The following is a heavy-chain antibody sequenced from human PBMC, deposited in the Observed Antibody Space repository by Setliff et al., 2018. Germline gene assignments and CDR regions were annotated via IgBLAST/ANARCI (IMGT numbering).Heavy chain of an antibody. CDR3: TGGPDGYTYQGAFDI. D-gene: IGHD5-12*01. Sequence: SETLSLTCAVYGGSFSGYYWSWIRQPPGKGLEWIGEINHSGSTNYNPSLKSRVTISVDTSKNQFSLKLGSVTAADTAVYYCTGGPDGYTYQGAFDIWGQGTMVTVSS. V-gene: IGHV4-34*01. CDR1: GGSFSGYY. J-gene: IGHJ3*02. CDR2: INHSGST.